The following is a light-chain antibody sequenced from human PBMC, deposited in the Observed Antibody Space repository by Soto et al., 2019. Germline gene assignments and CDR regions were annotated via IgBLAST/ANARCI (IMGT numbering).Light chain of an antibody. Sequence: DIQMTQSPSTLSASVGDRVTITCRASQSLSSWLAWYQQKPGKAPKVLIYRASNLESGVPSRFSGSGSGTEFTLTISSLQPDDCATYYCQQYNSYPLTFGPGTKVDIK. CDR3: QQYNSYPLT. CDR1: QSLSSW. CDR2: RAS. J-gene: IGKJ3*01. V-gene: IGKV1-5*03.